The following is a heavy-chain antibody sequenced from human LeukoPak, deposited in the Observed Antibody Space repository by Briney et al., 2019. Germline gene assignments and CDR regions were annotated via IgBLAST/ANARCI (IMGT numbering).Heavy chain of an antibody. CDR1: GFTFSSYG. CDR3: AKDGEWELRDAFDI. J-gene: IGHJ3*02. Sequence: GGCLRLSCAASGFTFSSYGMHWVRQAPGKGLEWVAFIRYDGSNKYYADSVKGRFTISRDNSKNTLYLQMNSLRAEDTAVYYCAKDGEWELRDAFDIWGQGTMVTVSS. D-gene: IGHD1-26*01. V-gene: IGHV3-30*02. CDR2: IRYDGSNK.